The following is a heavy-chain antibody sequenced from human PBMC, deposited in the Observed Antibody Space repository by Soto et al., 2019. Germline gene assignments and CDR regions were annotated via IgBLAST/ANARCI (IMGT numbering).Heavy chain of an antibody. V-gene: IGHV1-18*01. CDR2: IHPYNGNT. J-gene: IGHJ4*02. CDR1: GYTFTSYG. Sequence: QVQLVQSGAEVKKPGASVKVSCKASGYTFTSYGISWVRQAPGQGLEWMGWIHPYNGNTDYAQKFQGRVTMTTDTSTKGACMELRSLRSDDTAVYYCARLWFGMEDWGQGTLVTVS. D-gene: IGHD3-16*01. CDR3: ARLWFGMED.